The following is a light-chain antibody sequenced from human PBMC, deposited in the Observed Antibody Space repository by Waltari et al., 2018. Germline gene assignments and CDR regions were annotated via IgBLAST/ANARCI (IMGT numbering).Light chain of an antibody. CDR3: QRYNSYPIT. CDR1: QDISNY. Sequence: DIQMTQSPSSLSASVGDRVTITCQASQDISNYLKWYQQKPGKAPKLLIYDATSLETGVPSRFSGSGSGTDFTFTISSPQPDDFATYYCQRYNSYPITFGPGTKVDI. V-gene: IGKV1-33*01. J-gene: IGKJ3*01. CDR2: DAT.